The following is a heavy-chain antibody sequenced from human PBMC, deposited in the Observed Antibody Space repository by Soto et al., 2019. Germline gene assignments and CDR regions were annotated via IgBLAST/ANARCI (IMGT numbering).Heavy chain of an antibody. CDR1: GFTFSSYE. CDR2: ISSTGSGT. J-gene: IGHJ4*02. D-gene: IGHD2-8*02. Sequence: EMQLVESGGGLVQPGGSLRLSCAASGFTFSSYEMHWVRQAPGKGLEWISCISSTGSGTLYADSVRGRFTMSRDNTKNSVSLQMSSLRAEDTAVYYCVRDLHEPLATDALRVANWGQGTQVTVSS. CDR3: VRDLHEPLATDALRVAN. V-gene: IGHV3-48*03.